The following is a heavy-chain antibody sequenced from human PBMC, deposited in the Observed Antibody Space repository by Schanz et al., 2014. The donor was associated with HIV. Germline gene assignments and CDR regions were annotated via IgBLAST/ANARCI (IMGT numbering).Heavy chain of an antibody. D-gene: IGHD3-22*01. CDR1: GYAFTKYF. J-gene: IGHJ4*02. CDR2: TNPKSGGT. V-gene: IGHV1-2*02. CDR3: ARDLRASSVASLDY. Sequence: QVPLVQSGTEGSKPGTSVKGSCKTSGYAFTKYFIHLGRQAPGKGLEWMGWTNPKSGGTNYAQKFQGRVTMTRGTSINTAYMELSRLRSDDTAVYYCARDLRASSVASLDYWGQGTLVTVSS.